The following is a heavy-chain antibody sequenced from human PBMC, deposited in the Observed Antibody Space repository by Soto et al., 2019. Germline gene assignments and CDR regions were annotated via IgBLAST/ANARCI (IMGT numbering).Heavy chain of an antibody. Sequence: GGSLRLSCAASGFTFSNAWMSWVRQAPGKGLEWVGRIKSKTDGGTTDYAAPVKGRLTISRDDSKNTLYLQMNSLKTEDTAVYYCTSETCSSTSCYHNDAFDIWGQGTMVTVSS. CDR1: GFTFSNAW. CDR2: IKSKTDGGTT. J-gene: IGHJ3*02. V-gene: IGHV3-15*01. CDR3: TSETCSSTSCYHNDAFDI. D-gene: IGHD2-2*01.